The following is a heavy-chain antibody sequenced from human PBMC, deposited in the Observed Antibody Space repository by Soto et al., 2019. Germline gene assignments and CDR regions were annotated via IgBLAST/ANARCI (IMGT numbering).Heavy chain of an antibody. CDR1: GGSLSSGEYY. CDR3: ARAHRDTAMVDYYYYGMDV. Sequence: TLSLTCTVSGGSLSSGEYYWSWIRQPPGKGLEWIGCIYYSGSTYYNPSLKSRVTISVDTSKNQFSLKLSSVTAADTAVYYCARAHRDTAMVDYYYYGMDVWGQGTTVTVSS. D-gene: IGHD5-18*01. V-gene: IGHV4-30-4*08. J-gene: IGHJ6*02. CDR2: IYYSGST.